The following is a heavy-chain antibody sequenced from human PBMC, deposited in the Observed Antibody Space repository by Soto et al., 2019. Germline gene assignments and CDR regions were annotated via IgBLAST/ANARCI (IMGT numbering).Heavy chain of an antibody. CDR2: ISAYNGNT. CDR3: ARDLVASRRGSYNY. D-gene: IGHD1-26*01. CDR1: GYTFTSYG. Sequence: ASVKVSCKASGYTFTSYGISWVRQAPGQGLEWMGWISAYNGNTNYAQKLQGRVTMTTDKSTSTAYMELRSLRSDDTAVYYCARDLVASRRGSYNYWGQGTLVTVSS. V-gene: IGHV1-18*01. J-gene: IGHJ4*02.